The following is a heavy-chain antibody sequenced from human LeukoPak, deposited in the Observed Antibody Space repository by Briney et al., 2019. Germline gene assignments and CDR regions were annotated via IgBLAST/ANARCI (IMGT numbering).Heavy chain of an antibody. J-gene: IGHJ2*01. CDR2: IYHSGST. D-gene: IGHD3-10*01. CDR3: ASLSPMVRGPQSRYFDL. V-gene: IGHV4-30-2*01. CDR1: GGSISSGGYS. Sequence: PSQTLSLTCAVSGGSISSGGYSWSWSRQPPGKGLEWIGYIYHSGSTYYNPSLKSRVTISVDRSKNQFSLKLSSVTAADTAVYYCASLSPMVRGPQSRYFDLWGRGTLVTVSS.